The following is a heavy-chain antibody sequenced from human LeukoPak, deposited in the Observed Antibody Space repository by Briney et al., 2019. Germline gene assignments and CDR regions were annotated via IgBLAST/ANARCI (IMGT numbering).Heavy chain of an antibody. V-gene: IGHV4-4*02. D-gene: IGHD6-13*01. CDR2: IYYSGST. J-gene: IGHJ5*02. CDR3: AREYGSSHGFDP. CDR1: GFSFSNAW. Sequence: PGGSLRLSCAASGFSFSNAWMSWVRQPPGKGLEWIGEIYYSGSTNYNPSLKSRVTISMDKSKNQFSLELTSVAAADTAVYYCAREYGSSHGFDPWGQGTLVTVSS.